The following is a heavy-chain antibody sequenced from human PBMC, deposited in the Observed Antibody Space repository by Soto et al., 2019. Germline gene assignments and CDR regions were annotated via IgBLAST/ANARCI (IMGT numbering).Heavy chain of an antibody. D-gene: IGHD6-13*01. CDR3: ARDIPYIAAARYPYYYYYGMDV. CDR1: GFTFSSYG. CDR2: IWYDGSNK. J-gene: IGHJ6*02. Sequence: GGSLRLSCAASGFTFSSYGMHWVRQTPGKGLEWVAVIWYDGSNKYYADSVKGRFTISRDNSKNTLYLQMNSLRAEDTAVYYCARDIPYIAAARYPYYYYYGMDVWGQGTTVTVSS. V-gene: IGHV3-33*01.